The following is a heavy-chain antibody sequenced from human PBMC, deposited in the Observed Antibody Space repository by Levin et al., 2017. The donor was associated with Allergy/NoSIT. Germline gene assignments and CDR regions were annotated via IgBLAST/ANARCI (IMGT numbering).Heavy chain of an antibody. CDR2: ISYDGSNK. J-gene: IGHJ4*02. Sequence: LSLTCAASGFTFSSYGMHWVRQAPGKGLEWVAVISYDGSNKYYADSVKGRFTISRDNSKNTLYLQMNSLRAEDTAVYYCAKGDCSSTSCAPGYWGQGTLVTVSS. CDR1: GFTFSSYG. CDR3: AKGDCSSTSCAPGY. V-gene: IGHV3-30*18. D-gene: IGHD2-2*01.